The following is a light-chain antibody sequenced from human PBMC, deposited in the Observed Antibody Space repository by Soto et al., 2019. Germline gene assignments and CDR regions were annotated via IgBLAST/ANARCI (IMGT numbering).Light chain of an antibody. CDR2: SNN. J-gene: IGLJ1*01. V-gene: IGLV1-44*01. CDR1: SSNIGSNT. Sequence: QSVLTQPPSASGTPGQIVAISCSGSSSNIGSNTVTWYQQLPGTAPKLLIYSNNQRPSGVPDRFSGSKSGTSASLAISGLQSEDEADYYCAAWDDSLNGYVFGTGTKVTVL. CDR3: AAWDDSLNGYV.